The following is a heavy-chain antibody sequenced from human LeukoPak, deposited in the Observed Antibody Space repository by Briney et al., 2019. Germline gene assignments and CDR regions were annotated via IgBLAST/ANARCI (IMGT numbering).Heavy chain of an antibody. V-gene: IGHV3-74*01. CDR2: INSDGSST. Sequence: GSLRLSCGSSGLTFSSYWMHGGRPAPGKGLVWVSRINSDGSSTDYADSVKGRFTISRDNAKNTLYLQMNSLRAEDTAVYYCARGLNAVVAATFGYWGQGTLVTVSS. CDR1: GLTFSSYW. D-gene: IGHD2-15*01. CDR3: ARGLNAVVAATFGY. J-gene: IGHJ4*02.